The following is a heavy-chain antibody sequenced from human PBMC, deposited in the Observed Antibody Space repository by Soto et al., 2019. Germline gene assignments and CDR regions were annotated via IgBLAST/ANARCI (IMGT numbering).Heavy chain of an antibody. CDR3: ARVEHCSSTSCNNWFDP. Sequence: PSETLSLTCAVYGGSFSGYYWSWIRQPPGKGLEWIGEINHSGSTNYNPSLKSRVTISVDTSKNQFSLKLSSVTAADTAVYYCARVEHCSSTSCNNWFDPWGQGTLVTVSS. D-gene: IGHD2-2*01. V-gene: IGHV4-34*01. J-gene: IGHJ5*02. CDR2: INHSGST. CDR1: GGSFSGYY.